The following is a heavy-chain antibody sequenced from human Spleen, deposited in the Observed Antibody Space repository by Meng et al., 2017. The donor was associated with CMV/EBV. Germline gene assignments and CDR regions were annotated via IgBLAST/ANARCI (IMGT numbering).Heavy chain of an antibody. V-gene: IGHV2-5*01. J-gene: IGHJ5*02. CDR1: SLSSSAVG. CDR2: IYWNDDK. Sequence: SLSSSAVGVGWLRQPPGKALEWLALIYWNDDKRYRPSLKSRLTITRDTSKNQVILTMTNMDPVDTATYYCAPILSSNYGVLSRWFDPWGQGTLVTVSS. CDR3: APILSSNYGVLSRWFDP. D-gene: IGHD4-11*01.